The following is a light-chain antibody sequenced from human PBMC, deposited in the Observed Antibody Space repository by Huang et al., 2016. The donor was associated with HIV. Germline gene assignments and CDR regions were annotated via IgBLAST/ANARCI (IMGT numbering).Light chain of an antibody. CDR2: DTS. CDR3: QQYDNWPPGLT. J-gene: IGKJ4*01. V-gene: IGKV3D-15*01. CDR1: QNVRSN. Sequence: EIVMTQSPATLSVSPGGEATLSCRASQNVRSNLAWSQQTPGQAPRLLIYDTSTRASGVPARCSGSGSGTEFTLTISGLQSEDFAVYYCQQYDNWPPGLTFGGGTKVEI.